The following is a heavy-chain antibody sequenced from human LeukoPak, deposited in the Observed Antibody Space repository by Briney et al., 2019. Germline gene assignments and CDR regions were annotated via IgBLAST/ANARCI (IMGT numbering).Heavy chain of an antibody. V-gene: IGHV1-24*01. Sequence: ASVKVSCKVSGYTLTELSMHWVRQVPGKGLEWMGTFDPEDGETMYAENFQGRLTMAEDTSTDTAYMELSSPRSEDTALYFCATEKEGYYYGLDVWGQGTRVIVSS. CDR3: ATEKEGYYYGLDV. CDR1: GYTLTELS. J-gene: IGHJ6*02. CDR2: FDPEDGET.